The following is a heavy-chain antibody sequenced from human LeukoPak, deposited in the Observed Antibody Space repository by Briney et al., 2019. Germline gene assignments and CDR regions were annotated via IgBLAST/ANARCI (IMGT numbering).Heavy chain of an antibody. CDR2: IYHSGST. V-gene: IGHV4-4*02. Sequence: SETLPLTCAVSGGSISSSNWWSWVRQPPGKGLEWIGEIYHSGSTNYNPSLKSRVTISVDTSKNQFSLKLSSVTAADTAVYYCARPHGDSSGYFDYWGQGTLVTVSS. J-gene: IGHJ4*02. CDR1: GGSISSSNW. CDR3: ARPHGDSSGYFDY. D-gene: IGHD3-22*01.